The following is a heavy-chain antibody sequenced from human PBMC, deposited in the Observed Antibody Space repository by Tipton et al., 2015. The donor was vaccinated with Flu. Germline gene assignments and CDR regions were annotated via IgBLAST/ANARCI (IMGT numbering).Heavy chain of an antibody. D-gene: IGHD4-17*01. CDR3: VRQPYLGDYGGYFDY. J-gene: IGHJ4*02. V-gene: IGHV5-51*01. CDR2: IYPGDSDT. CDR1: GYSFTSYW. Sequence: VQLVQSGAEVKKPGESLKISCKGSGYSFTSYWICWVRQMPGKGLEWMGIIYPGDSDTRYSPSFQGQVTISADKSISTAYLQWSSLKASDTAMYYCVRQPYLGDYGGYFDYWGQGTLVTVSS.